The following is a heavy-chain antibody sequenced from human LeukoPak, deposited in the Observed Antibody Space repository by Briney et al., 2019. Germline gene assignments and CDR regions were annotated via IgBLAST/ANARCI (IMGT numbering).Heavy chain of an antibody. V-gene: IGHV1-18*01. CDR1: GYTFTSYG. CDR3: ASVLIHNSWYTPVDY. Sequence: ASVKVSCKASGYTFTSYGISWVRQAPGQGLEWMGWISAHNGNTNYAQKLQGRVTMTTDTSTSTAYMELRSLRSDDTAVYYCASVLIHNSWYTPVDYWGQGTLVTVSS. CDR2: ISAHNGNT. D-gene: IGHD6-13*01. J-gene: IGHJ4*02.